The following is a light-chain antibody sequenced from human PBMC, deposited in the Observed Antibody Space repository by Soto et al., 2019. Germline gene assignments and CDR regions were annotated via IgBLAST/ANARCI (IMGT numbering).Light chain of an antibody. CDR3: CSYAGSSTFV. CDR1: SSDVGSYNL. CDR2: EVS. V-gene: IGLV2-23*02. Sequence: QSVLTQPASVSGSPGQSITISCTGTSSDVGSYNLVSWYQQHPGKAPKLMIYEVSKRPSGVSNRFSGSKSGNTASLTISGLQAEDEADYYCCSYAGSSTFVFGTGTKATFL. J-gene: IGLJ1*01.